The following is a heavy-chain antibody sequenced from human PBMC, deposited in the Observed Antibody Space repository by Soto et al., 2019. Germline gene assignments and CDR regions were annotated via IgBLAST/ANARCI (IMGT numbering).Heavy chain of an antibody. Sequence: QVQLVQSGAEEKKPGASVKVSCKASGYTFTSYAMHCVRQAPGQRLEWMGWINAGNGNTKYSQKFQGRVTITRDTSAVTAYMDLSSLRAEYTAVYYCARSIVVVTALDYWCQGTLVTVSS. CDR1: GYTFTSYA. CDR2: INAGNGNT. CDR3: ARSIVVVTALDY. V-gene: IGHV1-3*05. J-gene: IGHJ4*02. D-gene: IGHD2-21*02.